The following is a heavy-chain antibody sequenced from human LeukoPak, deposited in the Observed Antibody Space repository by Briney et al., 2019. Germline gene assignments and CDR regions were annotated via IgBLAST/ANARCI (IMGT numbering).Heavy chain of an antibody. Sequence: ASVKVSCKASGYTFTGYYMHWVRQAPGQGLEWMGWINPNSGGTNYAQKFQGRVTMTRDTSISTAYMELSRLRSDDTAVYYCARDSGSSRGLSELYYFDYWGQGTLVTVSS. CDR1: GYTFTGYY. CDR3: ARDSGSSRGLSELYYFDY. D-gene: IGHD2-2*01. V-gene: IGHV1-2*02. J-gene: IGHJ4*02. CDR2: INPNSGGT.